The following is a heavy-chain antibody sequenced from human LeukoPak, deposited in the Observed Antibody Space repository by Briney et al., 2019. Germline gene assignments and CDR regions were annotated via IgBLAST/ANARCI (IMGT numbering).Heavy chain of an antibody. D-gene: IGHD2-8*01. CDR3: AREYCTNGVYPSYYYYYYMDV. CDR1: GGSISSYY. V-gene: IGHV4-59*12. CDR2: IYYSGST. J-gene: IGHJ6*03. Sequence: SETLSLTCTVSGGSISSYYWSWIRQPPGKGLEWIGYIYYSGSTNYNPSLKSRVTISVDTSKNQFSLKLSSVTAADTAVYYCAREYCTNGVYPSYYYYYYMDVWGKGTTVTVSS.